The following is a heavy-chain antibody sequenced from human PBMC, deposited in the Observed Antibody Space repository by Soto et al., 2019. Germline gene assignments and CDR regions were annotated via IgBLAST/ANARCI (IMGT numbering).Heavy chain of an antibody. CDR1: GYSSTSYW. D-gene: IGHD5-18*01. CDR3: ARTESGYSYGFAYV. CDR2: IYPGDSDT. V-gene: IGHV5-51*01. J-gene: IGHJ6*02. Sequence: PGQSLQISCKGSGYSSTSYWNGWVRQMPGKGLEWMGIIYPGDSDTRYSPSFQGQVTISADKSISTAYLQWSSLKASDTAMYYCARTESGYSYGFAYVWGQGTTVTVSS.